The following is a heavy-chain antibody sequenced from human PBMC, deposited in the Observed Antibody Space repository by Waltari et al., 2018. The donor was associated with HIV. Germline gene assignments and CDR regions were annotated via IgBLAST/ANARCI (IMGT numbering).Heavy chain of an antibody. CDR1: GFSFSDYF. Sequence: QEQLVESGGGVVKPGGSVRLSCEASGFSFSDYFMSWFRQVPGKRPGWVAYVGSTGTNTHYADSVKGRFTISRDNAKNSLYLQMNSLRTDDAGVYYCARDRCGTPSCPYYYGSDVWGPGTAVTVSS. CDR2: VGSTGTNT. D-gene: IGHD1-7*01. V-gene: IGHV3-11*04. CDR3: ARDRCGTPSCPYYYGSDV. J-gene: IGHJ6*02.